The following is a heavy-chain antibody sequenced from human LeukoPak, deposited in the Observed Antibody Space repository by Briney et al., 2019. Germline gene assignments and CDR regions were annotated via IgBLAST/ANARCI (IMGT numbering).Heavy chain of an antibody. Sequence: PGGSLRLPCAASGFTFSSYSMNWVRQAPGKGLEWVSSISSSSSYIYYADSVKGRFTISRDNAKNSLYLQMNSLRAEDTAVYYCARDFGRYSGYDYDAFDIWGQGTMVTVSS. J-gene: IGHJ3*02. CDR3: ARDFGRYSGYDYDAFDI. D-gene: IGHD5-12*01. CDR1: GFTFSSYS. CDR2: ISSSSSYI. V-gene: IGHV3-21*01.